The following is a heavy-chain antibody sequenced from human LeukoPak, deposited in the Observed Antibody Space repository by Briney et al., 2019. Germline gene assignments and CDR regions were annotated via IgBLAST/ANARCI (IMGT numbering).Heavy chain of an antibody. CDR3: ARASFYYDSSGDWFDP. CDR2: IYHSGST. J-gene: IGHJ5*02. V-gene: IGHV4-30-2*01. Sequence: PSETLSLTCAVSDGSISSGGYSWSWIRQPPGKGLEWIGYIYHSGSTYYNPSLKSRVTISVDRSKNQFSLKLSSVTAADTAVYYCARASFYYDSSGDWFDPWGQGTLVTVSS. CDR1: DGSISSGGYS. D-gene: IGHD3-22*01.